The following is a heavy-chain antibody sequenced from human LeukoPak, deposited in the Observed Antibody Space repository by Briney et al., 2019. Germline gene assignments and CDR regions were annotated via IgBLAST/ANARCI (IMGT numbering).Heavy chain of an antibody. V-gene: IGHV1-2*06. CDR1: GYTFTGYY. CDR2: INPNSGGT. D-gene: IGHD3-22*01. Sequence: ASVKVSCKASGYTFTGYYMHWVRQAPGQGLEWMGRINPNSGGTNYAQKFQGRVTMTRDTSISTAYMEPSRLRSDDTAVYYCARRPNQYYYDSSGYRGAFDIWGQGTMVTVSS. J-gene: IGHJ3*02. CDR3: ARRPNQYYYDSSGYRGAFDI.